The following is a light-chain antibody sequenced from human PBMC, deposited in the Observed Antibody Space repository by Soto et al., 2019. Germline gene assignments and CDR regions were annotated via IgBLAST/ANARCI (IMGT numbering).Light chain of an antibody. CDR3: FSYTSSTAHV. J-gene: IGLJ1*01. CDR1: SSVVGGYNY. V-gene: IGLV2-14*01. Sequence: QSVLTQPASVSGSPGQSITISCTGTSSVVGGYNYVSWYQLHPGKAPKLMIYEVSNRPSGISNRFSASKSGNTASLTISGLQAEDEADYYCFSYTSSTAHVFGTGTKGTVL. CDR2: EVS.